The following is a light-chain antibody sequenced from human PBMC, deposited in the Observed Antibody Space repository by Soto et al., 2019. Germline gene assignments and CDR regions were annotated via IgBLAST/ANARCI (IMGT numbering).Light chain of an antibody. CDR3: QQGYSNPWT. J-gene: IGKJ1*01. CDR2: KAS. Sequence: DIQMTQSPSTLSGSVGDRVTITCRASQTISSWLAWYQQKPGKAPKLLIYKASTLKSGVTSRFSGSGSGTNFTLSLNSLQPEDFAAYYCQQGYSNPWTFGQGTKVDIK. CDR1: QTISSW. V-gene: IGKV1-5*03.